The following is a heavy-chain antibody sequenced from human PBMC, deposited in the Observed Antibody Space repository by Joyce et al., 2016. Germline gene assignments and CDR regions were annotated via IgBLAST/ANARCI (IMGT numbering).Heavy chain of an antibody. CDR1: GESLTRFY. D-gene: IGHD3/OR15-3a*01. J-gene: IGHJ5*02. Sequence: QVVLQQWGAGLLKPSETLSLTCAVNGESLTRFYWNWIRQSPEKGPEWIGEIKHDGKTQYNPSLKSRATISVDTSKNQFSLQLKAVTAADTGLYYCARGPGLKTLFGQAFETGWFDTWGPGTVVTVSS. V-gene: IGHV4-34*02. CDR2: IKHDGKT. CDR3: ARGPGLKTLFGQAFETGWFDT.